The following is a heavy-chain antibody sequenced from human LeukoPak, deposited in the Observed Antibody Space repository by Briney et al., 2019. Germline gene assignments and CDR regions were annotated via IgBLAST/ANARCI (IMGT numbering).Heavy chain of an antibody. CDR1: CGSISSSSDY. D-gene: IGHD6-6*01. Sequence: SETLSLTCTVSCGSISSSSDYLGWIRQPPGKGLEWIESIYYSGNTYYNPYFKSRVTMSLDASKNQFALKLSSVTAADTAVYYCARQSVRAIAIAARPGNYFDYWGQGTMVTVSS. J-gene: IGHJ4*02. V-gene: IGHV4-39*01. CDR3: ARQSVRAIAIAARPGNYFDY. CDR2: IYYSGNT.